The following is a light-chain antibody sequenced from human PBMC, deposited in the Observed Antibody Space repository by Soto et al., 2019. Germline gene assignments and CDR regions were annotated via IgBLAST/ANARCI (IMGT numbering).Light chain of an antibody. V-gene: IGKV3-15*01. Sequence: EIVMTQSPVTLSASPGESATLSCRASQSVSNNLTWYQQKPGQPPRLLIYGASTRATGVPGRFSGSGSGTEFTLTISSLQSEDFAVYYCQQYNDWWTFGQGTKVDI. J-gene: IGKJ1*01. CDR1: QSVSNN. CDR2: GAS. CDR3: QQYNDWWT.